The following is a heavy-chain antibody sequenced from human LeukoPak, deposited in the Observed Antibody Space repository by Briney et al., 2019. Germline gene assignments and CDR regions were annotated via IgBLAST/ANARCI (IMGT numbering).Heavy chain of an antibody. D-gene: IGHD2-15*01. CDR1: GFTFSNYA. CDR3: AKRACGCSVVSCYYYYMDV. Sequence: GGSLRLSCAASGFTFSNYAMNWFRQAPGKGLEWVSTISGVGDSTYNAESVKGRFTMSRDNSKNTVYLQMNSLRVEDTAIYDCAKRACGCSVVSCYYYYMDVWGKGTTVTVSS. J-gene: IGHJ6*03. CDR2: ISGVGDST. V-gene: IGHV3-23*01.